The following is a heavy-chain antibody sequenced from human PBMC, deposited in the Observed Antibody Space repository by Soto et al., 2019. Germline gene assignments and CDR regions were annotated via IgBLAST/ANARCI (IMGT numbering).Heavy chain of an antibody. J-gene: IGHJ3*01. V-gene: IGHV1-69*01. CDR1: GGPFGSSA. D-gene: IGHD3-16*01. Sequence: QVQPVQSGAAVKKPGSSVKVSCKTSGGPFGSSAISWVRQAPAQGLEWMGEIIPVFDKANYAQNFQGRLTITADEPTGTVFMQLSSLRSEDTAVYFCARLRRDWGDAFDLWGLGTFVTVSS. CDR3: ARLRRDWGDAFDL. CDR2: IIPVFDKA.